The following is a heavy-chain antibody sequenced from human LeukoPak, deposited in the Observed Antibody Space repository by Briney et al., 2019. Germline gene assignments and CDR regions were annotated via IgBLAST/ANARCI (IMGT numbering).Heavy chain of an antibody. CDR3: AKGRGYNYGYIFGYFDY. V-gene: IGHV3-9*01. Sequence: GGSLRLSCAASGFTFADYAMHWVRQTPGKGLEWVSGISWNSGNIDYADSVKGRFTISRDNAKNSLYLQMNSLRAEDTALYYCAKGRGYNYGYIFGYFDYWGQGTLVTVSS. CDR1: GFTFADYA. D-gene: IGHD5-18*01. CDR2: ISWNSGNI. J-gene: IGHJ4*02.